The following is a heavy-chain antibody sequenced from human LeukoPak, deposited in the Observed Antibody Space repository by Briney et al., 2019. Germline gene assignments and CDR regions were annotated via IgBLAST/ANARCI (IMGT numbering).Heavy chain of an antibody. V-gene: IGHV7-4-1*02. CDR1: GYTFTSYA. Sequence: ASVKVSCKASGYTFTSYAMNWVRQAPGQGLEWMGWINTNTGNPTYAQGFTGRFVFSLDTSVSTAYLQISSLKAEDTAVYYCVRVNYDSSGYYYFFDYWGQGTLVTVSS. CDR3: VRVNYDSSGYYYFFDY. D-gene: IGHD3-22*01. J-gene: IGHJ4*02. CDR2: INTNTGNP.